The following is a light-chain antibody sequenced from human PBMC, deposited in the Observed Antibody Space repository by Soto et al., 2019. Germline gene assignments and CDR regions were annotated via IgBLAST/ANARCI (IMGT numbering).Light chain of an antibody. CDR2: GAS. CDR3: QQYSNWPSWT. V-gene: IGKV3-20*01. CDR1: QSVSSSY. J-gene: IGKJ1*01. Sequence: EIVLTQSPGTLSLSPGERATLSCRASQSVSSSYLAWYQQKPGQAPRLLIYGASRGATAIPDRFGGSGSGTDFTLTISSLQSADFAVYYCQQYSNWPSWTFGQGTKVDIK.